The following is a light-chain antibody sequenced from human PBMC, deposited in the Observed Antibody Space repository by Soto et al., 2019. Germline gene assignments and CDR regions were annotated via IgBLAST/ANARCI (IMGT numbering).Light chain of an antibody. J-gene: IGLJ2*01. Sequence: QSALTQPASVSGSPGQSITISCTGTSSDVGGYNYVSWYQQHAGKAPKLMIYDVSNRPSGVSNRFSGSKSGNTASLTISGLQAEDGADYYCSSYTSSSTVVFGGGTKLTVL. CDR3: SSYTSSSTVV. CDR1: SSDVGGYNY. V-gene: IGLV2-14*01. CDR2: DVS.